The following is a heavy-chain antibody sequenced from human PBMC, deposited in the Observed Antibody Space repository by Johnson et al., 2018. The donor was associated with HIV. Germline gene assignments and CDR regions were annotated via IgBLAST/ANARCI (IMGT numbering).Heavy chain of an antibody. J-gene: IGHJ3*01. V-gene: IGHV3-30*14. Sequence: QMQLVESGGGVVQPGRSLRLSCAASGFTFSSYAMHWVRQAPGKGLEWVAVISYDGSNKYYADSVNGRFTISRDNSKNTLYLQMNSLRAEDTAVYYCAKDLFTEREDDVFDVWGQGTMVTVSS. D-gene: IGHD1-26*01. CDR2: ISYDGSNK. CDR1: GFTFSSYA. CDR3: AKDLFTEREDDVFDV.